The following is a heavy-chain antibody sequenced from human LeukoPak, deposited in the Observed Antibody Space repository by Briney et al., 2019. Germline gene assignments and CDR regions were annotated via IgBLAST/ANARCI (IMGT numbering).Heavy chain of an antibody. CDR2: IYYSGST. V-gene: IGHV4-59*01. J-gene: IGHJ4*02. CDR3: ARAYCSGGSCYRAFDY. Sequence: PSETLSLTCTASGGSISSYYWSWIRQPPGKGLEWTGYIYYSGSTNYNPSLKSRVTISVDTSKNQFSLKLSSVTAADTAVYYCARAYCSGGSCYRAFDYWGREPWSPSP. D-gene: IGHD2-15*01. CDR1: GGSISSYY.